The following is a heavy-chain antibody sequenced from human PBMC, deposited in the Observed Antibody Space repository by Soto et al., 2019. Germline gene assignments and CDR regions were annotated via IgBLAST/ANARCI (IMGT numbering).Heavy chain of an antibody. CDR1: GFTFSSYG. J-gene: IGHJ4*02. Sequence: GGSLRLSCAASGFTFSSYGMHWVRQAPGKGLEWVAVISYDGSNKYYADSVKGRFTISRDNSKNTLYLQMNSLRAEDTAVYYCAKALDSSSYYFDYWGQGTLVTVSS. D-gene: IGHD6-6*01. CDR2: ISYDGSNK. V-gene: IGHV3-30*18. CDR3: AKALDSSSYYFDY.